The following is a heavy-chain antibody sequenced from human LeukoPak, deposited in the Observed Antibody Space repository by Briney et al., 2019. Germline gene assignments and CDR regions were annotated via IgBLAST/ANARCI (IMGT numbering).Heavy chain of an antibody. CDR3: ARDRWDVVLIPAAREIDY. J-gene: IGHJ4*02. Sequence: GGSLRLSCAASGFTFSSYSMNWVRQAPGEGLEWVSSISSSSTYIYYADSVKGRFTISRDNAKNSLYLQMNSLRADDTAVYYCARDRWDVVLIPAAREIDYWGQGTLVTVSS. CDR2: ISSSSTYI. V-gene: IGHV3-21*01. CDR1: GFTFSSYS. D-gene: IGHD2-2*01.